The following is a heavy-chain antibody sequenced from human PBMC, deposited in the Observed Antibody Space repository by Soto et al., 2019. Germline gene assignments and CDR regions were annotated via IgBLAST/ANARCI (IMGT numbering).Heavy chain of an antibody. J-gene: IGHJ4*02. V-gene: IGHV2-5*02. CDR3: AHAGDYDLMTFDH. Sequence: QITLKESGPTLVRPAQTLTLTCGFSGFSLSSYGMGVVWIRQPHGKALEWLALIYWDDDKRYSPSLKDRLAISKDTSSNQVVRTITNMDPGDTATYFCAHAGDYDLMTFDHWGPGTLVTVSS. D-gene: IGHD4-17*01. CDR2: IYWDDDK. CDR1: GFSLSSYGMG.